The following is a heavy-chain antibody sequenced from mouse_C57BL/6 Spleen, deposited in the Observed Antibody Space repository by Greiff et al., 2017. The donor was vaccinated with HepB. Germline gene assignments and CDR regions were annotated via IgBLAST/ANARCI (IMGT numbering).Heavy chain of an antibody. CDR1: GYAFSSSW. Sequence: VQLVESGPELVKPGASVKISCKASGYAFSSSWMNWVKQRPGKGLEWIGRIYPGDGDTNYNGKFKGKATLTADKSSSTAYMQLSSLTSEDSAVYFCARRGYGSPFAYWGQGTLVTVSA. J-gene: IGHJ3*01. CDR2: IYPGDGDT. CDR3: ARRGYGSPFAY. D-gene: IGHD1-1*01. V-gene: IGHV1-82*01.